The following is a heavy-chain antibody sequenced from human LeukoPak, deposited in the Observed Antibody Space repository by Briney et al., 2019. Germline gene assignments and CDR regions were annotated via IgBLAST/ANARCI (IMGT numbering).Heavy chain of an antibody. V-gene: IGHV4-38-2*02. CDR2: IYYSGST. J-gene: IGHJ3*02. D-gene: IGHD3-10*01. CDR3: ARHLRGSGRPMGGAFDI. Sequence: PSETLSLTCTVSGYSISSGYYWGWIRQPPGQGLEWIGSIYYSGSTYYNPSLKSRVTISVDTSKNQFSLKLSSVTAADTAVYYCARHLRGSGRPMGGAFDIWGQGTMVTVSS. CDR1: GYSISSGYY.